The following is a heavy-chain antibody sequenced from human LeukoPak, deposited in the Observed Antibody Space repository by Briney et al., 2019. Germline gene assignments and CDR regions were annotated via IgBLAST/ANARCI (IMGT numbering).Heavy chain of an antibody. J-gene: IGHJ5*02. CDR3: ARERGSGSYHPFDP. Sequence: PGRSLRLSCAASGFTFDDYAMHWVRQAPGKGLEWVSGISWNSGSIGYADSVKGRFTISRDNAKNSLYLQMNSLRADDTAVYYCARERGSGSYHPFDPWGQGTLAAVSS. D-gene: IGHD3-10*01. V-gene: IGHV3-9*01. CDR2: ISWNSGSI. CDR1: GFTFDDYA.